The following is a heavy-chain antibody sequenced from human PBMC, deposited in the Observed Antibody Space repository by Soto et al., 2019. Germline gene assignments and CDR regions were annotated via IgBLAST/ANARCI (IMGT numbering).Heavy chain of an antibody. V-gene: IGHV4-34*01. J-gene: IGHJ4*02. CDR3: AERGVVAATLFVY. D-gene: IGHD2-15*01. Sequence: QVQLQQWGAGLLKPSETLSLTCAVYGGSFSGYYWSWIRQPPGKGLEWIGEINHSGSTNYNPSLKSRVTIAVDTSKNQFSLKLSSVTAADTAVYYCAERGVVAATLFVYWGQGTLVTVSS. CDR2: INHSGST. CDR1: GGSFSGYY.